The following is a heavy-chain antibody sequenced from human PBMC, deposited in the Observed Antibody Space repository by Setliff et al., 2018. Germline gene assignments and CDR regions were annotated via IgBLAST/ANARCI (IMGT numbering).Heavy chain of an antibody. V-gene: IGHV1-46*03. CDR1: GYTLSKYY. CDR2: INPSGGLT. D-gene: IGHD3-3*01. CDR3: ARDRFYNSWSGTSITAPHDAFDI. Sequence: ASVKVSCKASGYTLSKYYMHWVRQAPGQGLEWMGIINPSGGLTKYAQKFQGRVSMTSDTSTNTVYLEVSSLRSEDTAVYFCARDRFYNSWSGTSITAPHDAFDIWGQGTMVTVSS. J-gene: IGHJ3*02.